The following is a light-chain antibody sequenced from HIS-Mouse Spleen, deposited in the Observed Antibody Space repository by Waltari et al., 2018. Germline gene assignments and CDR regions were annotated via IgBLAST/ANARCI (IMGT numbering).Light chain of an antibody. J-gene: IGKJ1*01. Sequence: EIVLTQSPGTLSLSPGERATLSCRASQRVSSSYLAWYQQKPGQAPRLLLYGASSRATGIPDRFSGSGSGTDFTLTISRLEPEDFAVYYCQQYGSSPPTFGQGTKVEIK. CDR3: QQYGSSPPT. CDR1: QRVSSSY. V-gene: IGKV3-20*01. CDR2: GAS.